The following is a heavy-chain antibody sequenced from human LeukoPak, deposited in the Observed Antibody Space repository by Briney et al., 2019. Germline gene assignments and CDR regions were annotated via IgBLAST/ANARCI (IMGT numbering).Heavy chain of an antibody. V-gene: IGHV3-23*01. Sequence: GGSLRLSCAASGFTFSNYAMSWVRQAPGKGLQWVSAISGSGGSTYYADSVKGRFTISRDNSKNTLYLQMNSLRTEDTGVYYCAKDSGGGSGRGFDYWGQGTLVTVSS. CDR2: ISGSGGST. CDR1: GFTFSNYA. D-gene: IGHD3-10*01. CDR3: AKDSGGGSGRGFDY. J-gene: IGHJ4*02.